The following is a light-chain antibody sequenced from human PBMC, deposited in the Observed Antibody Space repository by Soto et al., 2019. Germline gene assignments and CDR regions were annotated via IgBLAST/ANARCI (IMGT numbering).Light chain of an antibody. CDR3: GTWDTSLNAYV. Sequence: QSVLTQPPSVSAAPGQKVTISCSGSSSNIGNNFVSWYQQLPKTAPKLLIFDNNKRPSGIPDRFSGSKSGTSATLGITGLQTGDEADYYCGTWDTSLNAYVFGSGTRSPS. V-gene: IGLV1-51*01. CDR2: DNN. CDR1: SSNIGNNF. J-gene: IGLJ1*01.